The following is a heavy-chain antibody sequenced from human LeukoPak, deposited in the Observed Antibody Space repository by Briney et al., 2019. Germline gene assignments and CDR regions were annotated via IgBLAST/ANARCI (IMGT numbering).Heavy chain of an antibody. Sequence: GGSLRLSCAASGFTFSSYAMTWVRQAPGKGLEWVSAISGSGGSTYYADSVKGRFTISRDNAKNSLYLQMNSLRAEDTAVYYCARAIWFGELLPSGGQGTLVTVSS. CDR1: GFTFSSYA. D-gene: IGHD3-10*01. CDR3: ARAIWFGELLPS. CDR2: ISGSGGST. J-gene: IGHJ4*02. V-gene: IGHV3-23*01.